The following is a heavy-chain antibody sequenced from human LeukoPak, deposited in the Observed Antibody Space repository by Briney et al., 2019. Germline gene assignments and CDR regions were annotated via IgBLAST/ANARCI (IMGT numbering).Heavy chain of an antibody. CDR1: GGSISSYY. CDR3: ARAVWGSSRYWDY. Sequence: SETLSLTCTVSGGSISSYYWSWIRQPPGKGLEWIGYIYYSGSTNYNPSLKSRVTISVDTSKNQFSLKLSSVTAADTAVYYCARAVWGSSRYWDYWGQGTLVTVSS. D-gene: IGHD6-13*01. V-gene: IGHV4-59*01. J-gene: IGHJ4*02. CDR2: IYYSGST.